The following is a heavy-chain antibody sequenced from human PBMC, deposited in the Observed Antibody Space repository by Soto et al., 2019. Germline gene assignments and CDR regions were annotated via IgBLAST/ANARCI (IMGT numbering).Heavy chain of an antibody. J-gene: IGHJ6*03. CDR3: ARQAAAGTYFNDYYYYMDV. D-gene: IGHD6-13*01. CDR2: IYPGDSDT. CDR1: GYSFTSYW. Sequence: PGESLKISCKGSGYSFTSYWIGWVRQMPGKGLEWMGIIYPGDSDTRYSPSFQGQVTISADKSISTAYLQWSSLKASDTAMYYCARQAAAGTYFNDYYYYMDVWGKGTTVTVSS. V-gene: IGHV5-51*01.